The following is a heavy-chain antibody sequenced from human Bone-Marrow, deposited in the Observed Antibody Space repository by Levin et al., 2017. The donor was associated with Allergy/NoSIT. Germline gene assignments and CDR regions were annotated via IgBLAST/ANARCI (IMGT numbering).Heavy chain of an antibody. Sequence: PGGSLRLSCAASGFTFSSYWMHWVRQAPGKGLVWVSRINSDGSSTSYADSVKGRFTISRDNAKNTLYLQMNSLRAEDTAVYYCARGSACSGGSCCLDYWGQGTLVTVSS. CDR3: ARGSACSGGSCCLDY. J-gene: IGHJ4*02. V-gene: IGHV3-74*01. D-gene: IGHD2-15*01. CDR1: GFTFSSYW. CDR2: INSDGSST.